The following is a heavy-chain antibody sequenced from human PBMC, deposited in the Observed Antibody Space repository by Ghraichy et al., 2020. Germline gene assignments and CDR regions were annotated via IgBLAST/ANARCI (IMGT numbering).Heavy chain of an antibody. Sequence: SETLSLTCTVSGDSIGSAGKYWTWIRQPAGKGLEWIGRIYATGSTNYNSSLESRVTMSIDKSKNQFSLKMISVTAADTAVYYCARDTTGYYHVLDYWGLGALVTVSS. CDR3: ARDTTGYYHVLDY. V-gene: IGHV4-61*02. J-gene: IGHJ4*02. CDR2: IYATGST. CDR1: GDSIGSAGKY. D-gene: IGHD3-9*01.